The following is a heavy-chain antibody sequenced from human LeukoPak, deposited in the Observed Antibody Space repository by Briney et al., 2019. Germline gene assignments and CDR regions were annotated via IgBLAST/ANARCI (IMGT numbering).Heavy chain of an antibody. CDR1: GFTFSSHA. V-gene: IGHV3-23*01. Sequence: PGGSLRLSCAASGFTFSSHAMSWVRQAPGKGLEWVSAISTSGGSTYYADSVKGRFTISRDNSKNTLYLQMNSLRAEDTAVYYCAKDPGYSSGWSFDYWGQGTLVTVSS. D-gene: IGHD6-19*01. CDR3: AKDPGYSSGWSFDY. CDR2: ISTSGGST. J-gene: IGHJ4*02.